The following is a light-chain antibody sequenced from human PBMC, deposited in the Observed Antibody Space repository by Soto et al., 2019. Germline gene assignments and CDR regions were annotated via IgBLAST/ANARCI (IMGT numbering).Light chain of an antibody. J-gene: IGKJ4*01. V-gene: IGKV1-9*01. CDR1: QGVSSY. Sequence: IQLTQSPASLSASVWERVTITCRASQGVSSYLGWYQQKPGKAPNLLIYAASTRHSGLPPRFSGGGSGTDFPLTIRSLQPEDFPTHYCQQVNVYPPTFGGGTKVDIK. CDR3: QQVNVYPPT. CDR2: AAS.